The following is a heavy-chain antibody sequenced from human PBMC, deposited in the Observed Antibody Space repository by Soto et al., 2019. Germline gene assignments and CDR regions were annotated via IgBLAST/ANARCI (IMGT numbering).Heavy chain of an antibody. D-gene: IGHD1-26*01. CDR2: IHSDGTST. J-gene: IGHJ3*01. Sequence: EVQLVESGGGLVQPGESLRLSCAASGFTFDYYWMHWVRQAPGKGLVWVSRIHSDGTSTTYADSVKGRFTISRDNAKNTRSLQMHSLRAEDTAVYYCARGDRGAFDLWGQGTVVTVSS. CDR1: GFTFDYYW. CDR3: ARGDRGAFDL. V-gene: IGHV3-74*01.